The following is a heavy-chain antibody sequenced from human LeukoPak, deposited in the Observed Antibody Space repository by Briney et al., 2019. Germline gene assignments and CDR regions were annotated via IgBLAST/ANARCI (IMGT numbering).Heavy chain of an antibody. V-gene: IGHV4-59*02. J-gene: IGHJ4*02. CDR1: GDSVSSYY. Sequence: PSETLSLTCTVSGDSVSSYYWSWIRQPPGKGLEWIGYIHYSGSTNYNPSLKSRVTISGDTSKNQFSLKLSSVTAADTAVYYCARDGYSDSSGYDYPPSVWGQGTLVTVSS. CDR3: ARDGYSDSSGYDYPPSV. D-gene: IGHD3-22*01. CDR2: IHYSGST.